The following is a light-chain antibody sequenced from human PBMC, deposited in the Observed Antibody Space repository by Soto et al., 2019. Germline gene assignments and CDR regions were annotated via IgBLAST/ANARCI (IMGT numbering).Light chain of an antibody. V-gene: IGKV3-20*01. CDR3: QQYGSSPQT. J-gene: IGKJ1*01. CDR1: QSVSSSY. Sequence: EIVLTQSPGTLSLSPGERATLSCRASQSVSSSYLAWYQQKPGQAPRLLIYGASSRATGIPDRFSGSGSGTDFPLTISRLEPEDFAVYYCQQYGSSPQTFGQGTTVHIK. CDR2: GAS.